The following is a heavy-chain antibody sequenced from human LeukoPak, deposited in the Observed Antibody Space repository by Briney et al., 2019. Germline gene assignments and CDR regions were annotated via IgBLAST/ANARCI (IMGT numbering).Heavy chain of an antibody. CDR2: IYYSGST. CDR1: GGSISSYY. CDR3: ARGLYGGYVHYFDY. Sequence: SETLSLTCTVSGGSISSYYKSWSRHPPRPGQEWDGYIYYSGSTYYNPSLKSRVTISVDTSKNQFSLKLSSVTAADTAVYYCARGLYGGYVHYFDYWGQGTLVTVSS. D-gene: IGHD5-12*01. V-gene: IGHV4-59*01. J-gene: IGHJ4*02.